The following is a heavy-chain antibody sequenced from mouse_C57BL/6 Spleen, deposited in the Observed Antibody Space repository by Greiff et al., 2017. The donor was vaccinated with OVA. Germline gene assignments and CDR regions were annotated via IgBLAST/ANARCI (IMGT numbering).Heavy chain of an antibody. Sequence: EVKLMESEGGLVQPGSSMKLSCTASGFTFSDYYMAWVRQVPEKGLEWVANINYDGSSTYYLDSLKSRFIISRDNAKNILYLQMSSLKSEDTATYYCARTRGGPWYFDVWGTGTTVTVSS. J-gene: IGHJ1*03. D-gene: IGHD1-1*02. CDR2: INYDGSST. V-gene: IGHV5-16*01. CDR1: GFTFSDYY. CDR3: ARTRGGPWYFDV.